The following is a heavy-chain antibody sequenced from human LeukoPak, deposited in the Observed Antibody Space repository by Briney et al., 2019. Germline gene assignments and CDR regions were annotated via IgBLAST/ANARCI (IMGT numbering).Heavy chain of an antibody. Sequence: GGSLRLSCAASGFIFSSYWLSWVRQAPGKGPEWVANIRQDGSEKYYVDSVKGRFTISRDNAKNSLYLQMNSLRAEDTAVYYCAKDRTVVVPAAGWFDPWGQGTLVTVSS. D-gene: IGHD2-2*01. CDR1: GFIFSSYW. J-gene: IGHJ5*02. V-gene: IGHV3-7*01. CDR2: IRQDGSEK. CDR3: AKDRTVVVPAAGWFDP.